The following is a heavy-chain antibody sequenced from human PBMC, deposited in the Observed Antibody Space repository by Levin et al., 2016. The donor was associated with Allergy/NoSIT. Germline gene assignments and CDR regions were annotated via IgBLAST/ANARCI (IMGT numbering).Heavy chain of an antibody. V-gene: IGHV3-33*01. D-gene: IGHD3-10*01. CDR3: ARDPRPHYYGPGPFPYYFDS. CDR2: IWSDGSSE. Sequence: GGSLRLSCAASGITFTRSGMHWVRQAPGKGLEWVAFIWSDGSSEYYADSVKGRFTISRDNSKDTLYLQMNSLRAEDTAIYYCARDPRPHYYGPGPFPYYFDSWGQGTQVTVSS. CDR1: GITFTRSG. J-gene: IGHJ4*02.